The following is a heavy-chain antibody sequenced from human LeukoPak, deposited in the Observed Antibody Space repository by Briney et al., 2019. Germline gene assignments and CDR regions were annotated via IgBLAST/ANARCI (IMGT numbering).Heavy chain of an antibody. CDR1: GFTVSNNF. V-gene: IGHV3-53*01. CDR3: AKTSRILIGDVDY. J-gene: IGHJ4*01. D-gene: IGHD3-10*01. Sequence: GGSLRLSCAASGFTVSNNFMSWVRQAPGKGLEWVSVIYGGGSTYYADSVKGRFIISRDTSKNTLYLQMNSLRAEDTAVYYCAKTSRILIGDVDYWGHGTLITV. CDR2: IYGGGST.